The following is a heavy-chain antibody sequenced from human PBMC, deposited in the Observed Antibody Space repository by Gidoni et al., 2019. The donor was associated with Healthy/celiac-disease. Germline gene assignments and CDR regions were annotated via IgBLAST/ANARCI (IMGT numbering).Heavy chain of an antibody. V-gene: IGHV1-69*01. CDR3: ATWDWNDGPYYYYGMDV. CDR2: IIPIFGTA. Sequence: QVQLVQSGAEVKKPASSVKVSCKASGGTFSRYPISWVRQAPGQGLEWMGGIIPIFGTANYAQKFQGRVTITADESTSTAYMELSSLRSEDTAVYYCATWDWNDGPYYYYGMDVWGQGTTVTVSS. CDR1: GGTFSRYP. D-gene: IGHD1-1*01. J-gene: IGHJ6*02.